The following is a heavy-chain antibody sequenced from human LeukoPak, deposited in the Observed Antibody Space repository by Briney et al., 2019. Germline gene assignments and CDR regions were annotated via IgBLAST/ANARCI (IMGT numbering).Heavy chain of an antibody. D-gene: IGHD4-17*01. V-gene: IGHV3-23*01. CDR3: AKESTVTPY. CDR2: VSASGDVT. Sequence: GGSLRLSCAASGFTFSKFPMGWVRQAPGRGLEWVSAVSASGDVTFYADSLRGRFTISRDNSKNTLYLQMNSLRAEDTAVYYCAKESTVTPYWGQGTLVTVSS. J-gene: IGHJ4*02. CDR1: GFTFSKFP.